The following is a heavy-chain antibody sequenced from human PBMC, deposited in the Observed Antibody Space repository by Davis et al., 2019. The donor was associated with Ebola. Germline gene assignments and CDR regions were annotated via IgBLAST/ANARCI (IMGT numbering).Heavy chain of an antibody. Sequence: PGGSLRLSCAASGFTFSNYAMNWVRQAPGKGLEWVSTISGSGGSTYYADSVKGRFTISRDNAKNSLYLQMNSLRDEDTAVYYCARDNWNSFDYWGQGTLVTVSS. J-gene: IGHJ4*02. CDR3: ARDNWNSFDY. V-gene: IGHV3-23*01. CDR2: ISGSGGST. CDR1: GFTFSNYA. D-gene: IGHD1-20*01.